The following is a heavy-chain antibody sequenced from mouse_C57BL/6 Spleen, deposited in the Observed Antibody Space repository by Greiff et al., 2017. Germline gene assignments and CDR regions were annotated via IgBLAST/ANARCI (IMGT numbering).Heavy chain of an antibody. CDR1: GYTFTDYN. J-gene: IGHJ3*01. Sequence: EVQLQQSGPELVKPGASVKIPCKASGYTFTDYNMDWVKQSHGKSLEWIGDINPNNGGTIYNQKFKGKATLTVDKSSSTAYMELRSLTSEDTAVYYCARWGIYYDQAWFAYWGQGTLVTVSA. D-gene: IGHD2-4*01. V-gene: IGHV1-18*01. CDR2: INPNNGGT. CDR3: ARWGIYYDQAWFAY.